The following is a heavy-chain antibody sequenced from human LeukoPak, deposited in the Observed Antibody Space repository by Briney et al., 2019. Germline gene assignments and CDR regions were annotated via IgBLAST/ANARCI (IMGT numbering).Heavy chain of an antibody. D-gene: IGHD6-19*01. J-gene: IGHJ4*02. CDR1: GGSFSGYY. CDR3: ARPVRCSATTCTGPFDY. V-gene: IGHV4-34*01. CDR2: IDHIGRT. Sequence: SETLSLTCAVYGGSFSGYYWSWIRQPPGKGLEWIGEIDHIGRTTYNPSLKSRVTISVDTSKNQFSLRLTSVTASDTAVYYCARPVRCSATTCTGPFDYWGQGTLVSVSS.